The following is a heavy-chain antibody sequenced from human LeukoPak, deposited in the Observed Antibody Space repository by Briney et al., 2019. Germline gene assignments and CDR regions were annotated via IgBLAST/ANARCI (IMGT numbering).Heavy chain of an antibody. V-gene: IGHV4-61*02. CDR3: ARDNCIGGSCFTLDY. Sequence: SETLSLTCTVSGGSVTIGSFSWSWIRQPAGKGLEWIGRMYTSGSTNYNPSLKRRVTMSVDTSKNQFSLKLSSVTAADTAVYYCARDNCIGGSCFTLDYWGQGTLVTVSS. CDR2: MYTSGST. CDR1: GGSVTIGSFS. J-gene: IGHJ4*02. D-gene: IGHD2-15*01.